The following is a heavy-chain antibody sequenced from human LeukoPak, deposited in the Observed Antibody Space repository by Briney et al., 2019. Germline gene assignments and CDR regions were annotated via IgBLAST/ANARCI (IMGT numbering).Heavy chain of an antibody. CDR2: IDPSAGST. Sequence: ASVKVSCKASGYTFTNYYMHWVRQAPGQGLEWMGVIDPSAGSTTYAQKFQGRVTMTRDTATSTVYMELRSLRSDDTAVYYCARTHVAHVIAAAGLDAFDIWGQGTMVTVSS. D-gene: IGHD6-13*01. CDR1: GYTFTNYY. CDR3: ARTHVAHVIAAAGLDAFDI. V-gene: IGHV1-46*01. J-gene: IGHJ3*02.